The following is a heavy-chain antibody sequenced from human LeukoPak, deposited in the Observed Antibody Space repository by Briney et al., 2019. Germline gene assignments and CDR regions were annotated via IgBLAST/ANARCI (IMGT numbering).Heavy chain of an antibody. CDR3: VRDPKSAVAADWFDP. D-gene: IGHD6-19*01. CDR1: GDSISSSTYY. CDR2: IYYNGRT. J-gene: IGHJ5*02. Sequence: SETLSLTCTASGDSISSSTYYWGWIRQPPGKGLEWIGSIYYNGRTYYSPSLKSRVTISIDTSNQFSLRLDPMTAADTAVYYCVRDPKSAVAADWFDPWGQGTLVTVSS. V-gene: IGHV4-39*07.